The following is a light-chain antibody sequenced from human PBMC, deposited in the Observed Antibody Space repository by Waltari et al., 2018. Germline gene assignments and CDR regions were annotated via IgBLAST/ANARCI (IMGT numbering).Light chain of an antibody. V-gene: IGLV1-47*01. Sequence: QSVLTQPPSASGTPGQRVIISCYGSNSNIGTNYVYWYQQLPGTAPKVLIYRNNQRPSRVPDRFSGSKSGTSASLAISGLRSEDEADYYCAAWDDSLRAVVFGGGTKLCVL. J-gene: IGLJ2*01. CDR2: RNN. CDR3: AAWDDSLRAVV. CDR1: NSNIGTNY.